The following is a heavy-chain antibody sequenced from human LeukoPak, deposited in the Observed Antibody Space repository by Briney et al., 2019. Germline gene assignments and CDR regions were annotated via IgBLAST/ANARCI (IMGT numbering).Heavy chain of an antibody. CDR1: GFTFSSYA. D-gene: IGHD3-22*01. Sequence: GGSLRLSCAASGFTFSSYAMSWVRQAPGMGLEWVSAISGSGGSTYYADSVKGRFTISRDNSKNTLYLQMNSLRAEDTAVYYCAKVKQGYYDSSGDLDYWGQGTLVTVSS. CDR2: ISGSGGST. J-gene: IGHJ4*02. CDR3: AKVKQGYYDSSGDLDY. V-gene: IGHV3-23*01.